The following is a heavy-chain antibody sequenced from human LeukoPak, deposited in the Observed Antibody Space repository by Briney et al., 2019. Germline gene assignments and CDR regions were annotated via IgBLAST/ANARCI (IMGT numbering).Heavy chain of an antibody. D-gene: IGHD4-17*01. V-gene: IGHV3-48*01. CDR2: ISGSSSTR. J-gene: IGHJ3*02. CDR3: ARYGDYGAFDI. CDR1: GFTFGSYS. Sequence: PGGSLRLSXAASGFTFGSYSMNWVRQAPGKGLEWVSYISGSSSTRYYADSVKGRFTISRDNAKNSLYLQMNSLRAEDTSVYYCARYGDYGAFDIWGQGTMVTVSS.